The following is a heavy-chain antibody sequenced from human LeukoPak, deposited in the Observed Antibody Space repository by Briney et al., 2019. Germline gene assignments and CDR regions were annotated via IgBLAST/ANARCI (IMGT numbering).Heavy chain of an antibody. CDR3: AKPMTGYRLGCFDY. D-gene: IGHD3-9*01. J-gene: IGHJ4*02. CDR2: ISGGRSDSA. CDR1: GFTFSSCA. Sequence: GGSLRLSCAASGFTFSSCAMSWVRQAPGKGLEWVSAISGGRSDSAYYADSVKGRFTISRDNSKNTLYLHMNSLRVEDTAVYYCAKPMTGYRLGCFDYWGQGTLVTVSS. V-gene: IGHV3-23*01.